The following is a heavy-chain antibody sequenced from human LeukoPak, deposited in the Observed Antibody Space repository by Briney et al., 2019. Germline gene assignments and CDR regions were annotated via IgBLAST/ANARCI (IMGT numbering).Heavy chain of an antibody. J-gene: IGHJ4*02. V-gene: IGHV3-74*01. CDR2: INSDGSST. CDR3: AGDVAVYSSGWYCSN. D-gene: IGHD6-19*01. Sequence: GGSLRLSCAASGFTFSSYWMHWVRQAPGKGLVWVSRINSDGSSTSYADSVKGRFTISRDNAKNTLYLQMTSLRAEDTAVYYCAGDVAVYSSGWYCSNWGQGTLVTVSS. CDR1: GFTFSSYW.